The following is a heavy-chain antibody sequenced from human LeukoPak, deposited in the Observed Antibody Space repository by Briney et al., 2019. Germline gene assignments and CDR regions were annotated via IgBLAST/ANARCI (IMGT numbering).Heavy chain of an antibody. D-gene: IGHD2/OR15-2a*01. J-gene: IGHJ6*03. CDR1: GFTFSSYG. CDR3: AKAADQYYYSYFYYMDV. CDR2: ISYDGSSK. V-gene: IGHV3-30*18. Sequence: GGTLRLSCAASGFTFSSYGMHWVRQAPGKGLEWVAVISYDGSSKDYADSVKGRFTISRDNSKNTLYLQMNSLTVEDTAVYYCAKAADQYYYSYFYYMDVWGKGTTVTVSS.